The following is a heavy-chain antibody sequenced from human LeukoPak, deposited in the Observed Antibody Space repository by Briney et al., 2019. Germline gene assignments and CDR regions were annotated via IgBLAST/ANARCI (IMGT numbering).Heavy chain of an antibody. V-gene: IGHV1-69*13. CDR1: GGTFSSYA. J-gene: IGHJ3*02. CDR3: AGGGCLRYFCVADAFDI. CDR2: IIPIFGTA. Sequence: GASVTVSCTASGGTFSSYAISWVRQAPGQGLEWMGGIIPIFGTANYAQKFQGRVTITADESTSTAYMELRSLRSADTAVYYCAGGGCLRYFCVADAFDIWGQGTMVTGSS. D-gene: IGHD3-9*01.